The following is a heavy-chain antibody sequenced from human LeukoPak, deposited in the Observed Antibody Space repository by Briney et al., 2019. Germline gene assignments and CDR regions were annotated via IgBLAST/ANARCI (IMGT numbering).Heavy chain of an antibody. Sequence: PGGSLRLSCAASGFTFSSYEMNWVRQAPGKGLEWVSYISSSGSTIYYADSVKGRFTISRDNAKNSLYLQMNSLRAEDTAVYYCARAAYDFLRNFDYWGQGTLVTVSS. J-gene: IGHJ4*02. CDR1: GFTFSSYE. CDR2: ISSSGSTI. V-gene: IGHV3-48*03. D-gene: IGHD3-3*01. CDR3: ARAAYDFLRNFDY.